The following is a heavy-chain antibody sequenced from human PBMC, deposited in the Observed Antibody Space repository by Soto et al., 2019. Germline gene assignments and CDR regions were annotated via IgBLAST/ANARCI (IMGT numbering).Heavy chain of an antibody. V-gene: IGHV3-23*04. CDR3: AKRPRALLTFDY. CDR1: GFICSNYV. Sequence: EVQLVDSGGGLVQPGGSLRLSCAASGFICSNYVMSWVRQAPGKGLEWVSSISDSGGTSYYADSVKARFTISRDNSKNTLYLQMNSLRAEDTAIYYCAKRPRALLTFDYWGQGTLVTVSS. J-gene: IGHJ4*02. CDR2: ISDSGGTS. D-gene: IGHD1-26*01.